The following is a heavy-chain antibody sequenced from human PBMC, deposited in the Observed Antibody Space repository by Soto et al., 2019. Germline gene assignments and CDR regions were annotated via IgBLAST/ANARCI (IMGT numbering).Heavy chain of an antibody. CDR2: INPNSGGT. J-gene: IGHJ6*03. V-gene: IGHV1-2*04. Sequence: ASVKVSCKASGYTFTGYYMHWVRQAPGQGLEWMGWINPNSGGTNYAQKFQGWVTMTRDTSISTAYMELSRLRSDDTAVYYCARGGGITMVRGRRLPDVWGKGTTVTV. CDR3: ARGGGITMVRGRRLPDV. D-gene: IGHD3-10*01. CDR1: GYTFTGYY.